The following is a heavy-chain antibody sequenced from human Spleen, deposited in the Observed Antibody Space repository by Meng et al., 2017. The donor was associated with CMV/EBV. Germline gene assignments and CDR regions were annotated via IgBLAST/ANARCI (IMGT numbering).Heavy chain of an antibody. V-gene: IGHV5-51*01. Sequence: KGSGYSLTSYWIAWVRQMPGKGLEWMGIIYPGDSDTTYSPSFQGQVTISADKSISTTYLQWSSLKASDTAMYYCARQLDTRTWDNWFDPWGQGTLVTVS. D-gene: IGHD2-2*01. CDR2: IYPGDSDT. CDR1: GYSLTSYW. J-gene: IGHJ5*02. CDR3: ARQLDTRTWDNWFDP.